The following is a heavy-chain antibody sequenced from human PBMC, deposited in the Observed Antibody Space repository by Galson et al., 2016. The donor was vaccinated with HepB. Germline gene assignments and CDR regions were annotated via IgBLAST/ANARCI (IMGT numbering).Heavy chain of an antibody. Sequence: SLRLSCAASGFSLSDYGMSWIRQAPGKGLGWVSYISESDDITKYADSVKGRFTISRDNAKNSLYLHMDSLRVGDTAVYYCARDHPASSGGPDGFHFYGMDVWGPGTTVTV. CDR3: ARDHPASSGGPDGFHFYGMDV. CDR2: ISESDDIT. D-gene: IGHD2-8*02. V-gene: IGHV3-11*01. J-gene: IGHJ6*02. CDR1: GFSLSDYG.